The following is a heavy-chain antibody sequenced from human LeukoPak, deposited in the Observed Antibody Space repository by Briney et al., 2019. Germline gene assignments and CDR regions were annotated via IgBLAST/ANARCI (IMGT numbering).Heavy chain of an antibody. CDR1: GFSFSNYE. CDR2: IDRSGSTI. Sequence: GGSLRLSCAASGFSFSNYEMNWVRQAPGKGLEWVSYIDRSGSTIYYADSVKGRFTISRDNAKNSLYLQMNSLRAEDTAVYYCAELGITMIGGVWGKGTTVTISS. CDR3: AELGITMIGGV. D-gene: IGHD3-10*02. J-gene: IGHJ6*04. V-gene: IGHV3-48*03.